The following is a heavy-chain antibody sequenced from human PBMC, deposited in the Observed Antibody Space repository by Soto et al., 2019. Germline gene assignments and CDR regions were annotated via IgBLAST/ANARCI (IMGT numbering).Heavy chain of an antibody. CDR2: MYNTGST. V-gene: IGHV4-59*01. CDR3: ARDLWGYCGTDCYPLDV. D-gene: IGHD2-21*02. J-gene: IGHJ6*02. Sequence: SETLSLTCTVSGGSISTYYWSWIRQPPGKGLEWIGYMYNTGSTVYNPSFKSRVTISVDTSKNQFSLKLNSVTAADTAVYYCARDLWGYCGTDCYPLDVWGQGTTVTVS. CDR1: GGSISTYY.